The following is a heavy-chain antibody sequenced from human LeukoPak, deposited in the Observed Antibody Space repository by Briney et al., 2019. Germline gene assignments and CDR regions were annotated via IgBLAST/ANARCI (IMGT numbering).Heavy chain of an antibody. D-gene: IGHD3-22*01. CDR3: ARDNYYDSSVGWVSAFDI. Sequence: GGSLRLSCAASGFTFSSYSMNWVRQAPGKGLEWVSYISSSSSTIYYADSVKGRFTISRDNAKNSLYLQMNSLRAEDTAVYYCARDNYYDSSVGWVSAFDIWGQGTMVTVSS. J-gene: IGHJ3*02. V-gene: IGHV3-48*04. CDR2: ISSSSSTI. CDR1: GFTFSSYS.